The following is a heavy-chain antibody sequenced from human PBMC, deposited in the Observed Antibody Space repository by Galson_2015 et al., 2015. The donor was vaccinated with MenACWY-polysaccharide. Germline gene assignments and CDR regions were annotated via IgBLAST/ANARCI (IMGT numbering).Heavy chain of an antibody. CDR2: IDTSGTST. J-gene: IGHJ4*02. CDR3: ARDTPGIEDFDY. CDR1: GFTFRSHD. Sequence: SLRLSCAVSGFTFRSHDMNWVRQAPGKGLEWVPYIDTSGTSTKYADSVKGRFIMSRDNAKNSLYLQMNSLRLEDTAVYYCARDTPGIEDFDYWGQGILVTVSS. V-gene: IGHV3-48*03. D-gene: IGHD1-1*01.